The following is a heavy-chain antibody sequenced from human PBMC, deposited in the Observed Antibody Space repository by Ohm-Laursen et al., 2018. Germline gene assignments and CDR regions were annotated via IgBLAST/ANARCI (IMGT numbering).Heavy chain of an antibody. D-gene: IGHD5/OR15-5a*01. V-gene: IGHV3-33*07. CDR3: ARIRSVYSSGDAFDI. Sequence: SLRLSCSASQFTFSSYGMYWVRQAPGKGLEWVAAIWYDGSNKYYTDSVKGRFTISRDNSKNTLSLQMNSLRAEDTAVYYCARIRSVYSSGDAFDIWGQGTMVTVSS. J-gene: IGHJ3*02. CDR1: QFTFSSYG. CDR2: IWYDGSNK.